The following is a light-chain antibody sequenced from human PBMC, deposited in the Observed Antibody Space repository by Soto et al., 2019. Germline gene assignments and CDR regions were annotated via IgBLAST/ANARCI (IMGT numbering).Light chain of an antibody. CDR3: SSYTSSSTVV. Sequence: QSSLTQPASVSGSPGQSITISCTGASSDVGSYNYVSWYQHHPGKAPKLIIYEVTHRPSGVSNRFSGSKSGDTASLTISGLQAEDEADYYCSSYTSSSTVVFGGGTKLTVL. CDR2: EVT. J-gene: IGLJ3*02. V-gene: IGLV2-14*01. CDR1: SSDVGSYNY.